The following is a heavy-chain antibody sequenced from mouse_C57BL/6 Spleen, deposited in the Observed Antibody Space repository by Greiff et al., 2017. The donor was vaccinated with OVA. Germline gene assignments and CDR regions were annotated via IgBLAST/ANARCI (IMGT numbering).Heavy chain of an antibody. Sequence: VQRVESGAELVRPGASVKLSCKASGYTFTDYYINWVKQRPGQGLEWIARIYPGSGNTYYNEKFKGKATLTAEKSSSTAYMQLSSLTSEDSAVYFCARESLYGNLFAYWGQGTLVTVSA. CDR3: ARESLYGNLFAY. CDR1: GYTFTDYY. J-gene: IGHJ3*01. D-gene: IGHD2-1*01. V-gene: IGHV1-76*01. CDR2: IYPGSGNT.